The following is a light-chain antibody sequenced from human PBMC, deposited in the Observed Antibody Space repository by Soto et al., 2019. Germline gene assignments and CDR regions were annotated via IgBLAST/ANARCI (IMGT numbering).Light chain of an antibody. V-gene: IGLV2-14*03. CDR2: DVS. J-gene: IGLJ2*01. CDR1: SSDVGGYNY. Sequence: QAVVTQPASVSGSPGQSITISCTGTSSDVGGYNYVSWYQHHPGKAPKLMIYDVSNRPSGVSNRFSGSKSGNTASLTISGLQAEDEADYYCTSYTGSSTPVVFGGGTKVTVL. CDR3: TSYTGSSTPVV.